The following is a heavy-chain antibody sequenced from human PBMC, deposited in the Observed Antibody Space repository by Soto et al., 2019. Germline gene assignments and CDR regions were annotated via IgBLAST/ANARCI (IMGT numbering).Heavy chain of an antibody. CDR3: ARRGGLPGAFDI. V-gene: IGHV4-39*01. D-gene: IGHD5-18*01. CDR2: IYYSGST. J-gene: IGHJ3*02. Sequence: TLSLTCTVSGGSISSSSYYWGWIRQPPGKGLEWIGSIYYSGSTYYNPSLKSRVTISVDTSKNQFSLKLSSVTAADTAVYYCARRGGLPGAFDIWGQGTMVTVSS. CDR1: GGSISSSSYY.